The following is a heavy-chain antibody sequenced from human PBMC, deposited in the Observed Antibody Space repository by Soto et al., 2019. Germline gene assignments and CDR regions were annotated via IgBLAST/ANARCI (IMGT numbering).Heavy chain of an antibody. CDR3: ASAERRGYSYGYWFDP. CDR2: IYYSGST. D-gene: IGHD5-18*01. J-gene: IGHJ5*02. Sequence: SETLSHTCTVSGGSISSSGYYWGWIRQPPGKGLEWIGSIYYSGSTYYNPSLKSRVTISVDTSKNQFSLKLSSVTAADTAVYYCASAERRGYSYGYWFDPWGQGTLVTVSS. V-gene: IGHV4-39*01. CDR1: GGSISSSGYY.